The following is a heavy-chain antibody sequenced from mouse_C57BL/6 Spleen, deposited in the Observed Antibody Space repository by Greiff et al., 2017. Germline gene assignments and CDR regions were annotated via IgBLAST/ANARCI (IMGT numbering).Heavy chain of an antibody. CDR2: FTTYSGAT. Sequence: LQQSGAELVRPGSSVKMSCKASYYAFTACAMHWVKQSPGHGLEWIGSFTTYSGATEYSETFKGKATLTANTYSSTAYMDLSVLTSEDSAVYYCATGPYCCDYWGQGTTLTVSS. CDR1: YYAFTACA. CDR3: ATGPYCCDY. J-gene: IGHJ2*01. V-gene: IGHV1-49*01. D-gene: IGHD4-1*01.